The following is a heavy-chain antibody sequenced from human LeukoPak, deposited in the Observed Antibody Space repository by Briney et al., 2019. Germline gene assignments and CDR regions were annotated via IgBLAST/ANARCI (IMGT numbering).Heavy chain of an antibody. V-gene: IGHV1-2*02. D-gene: IGHD7-27*01. J-gene: IGHJ4*02. CDR2: INPNTGSS. Sequence: ASVRDSCKACGHTFTGYYLNWVRQAPGQALEWMGWINPNTGSSNYAQTIQGRITMTRDASISAVYMELSRLRSDDTAVYYCARDQTGDRFDCWGQGTLVTV. CDR3: ARDQTGDRFDC. CDR1: GHTFTGYY.